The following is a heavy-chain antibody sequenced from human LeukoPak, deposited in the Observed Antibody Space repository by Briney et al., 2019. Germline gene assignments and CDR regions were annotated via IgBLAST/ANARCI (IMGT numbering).Heavy chain of an antibody. D-gene: IGHD6-19*01. CDR1: GYTFTSYD. CDR2: INTNTGNP. Sequence: ASVKVSCKASGYTFTSYDINWVRQATGQGLEWMGWINTNTGNPTYAQGFTGRFVFSLDTSVSTAYLQISSLKAEDTAVYYCARNYKQWLGWYYFDYWGQGTLVTVSS. V-gene: IGHV7-4-1*02. CDR3: ARNYKQWLGWYYFDY. J-gene: IGHJ4*02.